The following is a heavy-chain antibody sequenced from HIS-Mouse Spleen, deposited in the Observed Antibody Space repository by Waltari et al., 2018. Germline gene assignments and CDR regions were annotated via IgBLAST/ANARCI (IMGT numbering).Heavy chain of an antibody. Sequence: VQLVQSGAEVKKPGALVKVSSKASAYTFTSYGISWVRQAPGQGLEWMGWISAYNGNTDTSTSTAYMELRSLRSDDTAVYYCAREITIFGVVKSGNWYFDLWGRGTLVTVSS. D-gene: IGHD3-3*01. CDR2: ISAYNGN. CDR3: AREITIFGVVKSGNWYFDL. V-gene: IGHV1-18*01. J-gene: IGHJ2*01. CDR1: AYTFTSYG.